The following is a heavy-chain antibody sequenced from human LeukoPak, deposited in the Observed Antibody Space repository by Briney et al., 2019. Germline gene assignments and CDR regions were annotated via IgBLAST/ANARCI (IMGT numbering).Heavy chain of an antibody. V-gene: IGHV4-61*02. CDR3: ASDHSGWLGLGY. CDR2: IYAGGRS. D-gene: IGHD6-19*01. CDR1: NVSISSGSHY. Sequence: SQTLSLTCTVSNVSISSGSHYWNWIRQPAGKGLEWIGRIYAGGRSNYNPSLRSRVTISVDTSKNQFSLRLSSVTATDTGVYYCASDHSGWLGLGYWGQGTLVSVSS. J-gene: IGHJ4*02.